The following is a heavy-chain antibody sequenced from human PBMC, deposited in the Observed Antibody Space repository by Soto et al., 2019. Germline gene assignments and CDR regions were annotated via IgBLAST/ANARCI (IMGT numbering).Heavy chain of an antibody. V-gene: IGHV3-21*01. Sequence: GGSLRLSCAASGFTFSSYSMNWVRQAPGKGLEWVSSISSSSSYIYYADSVKGRFTISRDNAKNSLYLQMNSLRAEDTAVYYCARPIRPSMVRGVTHYFDYWGQGTLVTVSS. CDR3: ARPIRPSMVRGVTHYFDY. CDR1: GFTFSSYS. J-gene: IGHJ4*02. CDR2: ISSSSSYI. D-gene: IGHD3-10*01.